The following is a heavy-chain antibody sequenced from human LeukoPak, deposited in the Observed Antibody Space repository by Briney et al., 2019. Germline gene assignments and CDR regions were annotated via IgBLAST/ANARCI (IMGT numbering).Heavy chain of an antibody. CDR2: IIPIFGTA. Sequence: SVKVSCKASGGTFSSYAISWVRQAPGQGLEWMGGIIPIFGTANYAQKFQGRVTITADESTSTAYMELSSLRSEDTAVYYCARTETSGYDFYFDYWGQGTLVTVSS. CDR1: GGTFSSYA. CDR3: ARTETSGYDFYFDY. J-gene: IGHJ4*02. D-gene: IGHD5-12*01. V-gene: IGHV1-69*01.